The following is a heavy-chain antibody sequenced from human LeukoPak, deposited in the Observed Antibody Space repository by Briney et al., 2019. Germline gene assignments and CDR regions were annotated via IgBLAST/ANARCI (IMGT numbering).Heavy chain of an antibody. CDR2: ISSSSSYI. Sequence: GGSLRLSCAASGFKFSSYIMKWVRQAPGKGLEWVSFISSSSSYIYYADSLKGRFTISRDNAKNSLYLQMNSLRAEDTAVYYCARGTMFPYYFDYWGQGTLVTVSS. CDR3: ARGTMFPYYFDY. J-gene: IGHJ4*02. D-gene: IGHD3-10*02. V-gene: IGHV3-21*01. CDR1: GFKFSSYI.